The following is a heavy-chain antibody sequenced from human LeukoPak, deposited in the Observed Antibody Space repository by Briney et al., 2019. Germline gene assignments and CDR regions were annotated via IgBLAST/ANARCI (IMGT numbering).Heavy chain of an antibody. V-gene: IGHV3-15*07. D-gene: IGHD3-22*01. CDR3: ATDFYDTT. CDR2: IRSNSDGGTI. Sequence: GGSLRLSCATSGFTFSNAWMNWVRQAPGKGLEWVGRIRSNSDGGTINYAAPVKGRFALSRDDSKNTLYLQMNSLQTEDTAVYYCATDFYDTTWGQGTLVTVSS. CDR1: GFTFSNAW. J-gene: IGHJ5*02.